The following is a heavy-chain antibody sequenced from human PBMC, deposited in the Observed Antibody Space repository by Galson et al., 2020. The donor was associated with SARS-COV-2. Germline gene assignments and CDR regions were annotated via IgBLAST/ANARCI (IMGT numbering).Heavy chain of an antibody. V-gene: IGHV3-7*03. CDR1: GFTFSSYW. J-gene: IGHJ3*02. CDR2: IKQDGSEK. Sequence: GGSLRLSCVASGFTFSSYWMSWVRQAPGKGLEWVANIKQDGSEKYYEDSVKGRFTISRDNAKNSLYLQMNSLRAEDTAVYYCARDGPQQWLDAFDIWGQGTMVTVSS. D-gene: IGHD6-19*01. CDR3: ARDGPQQWLDAFDI.